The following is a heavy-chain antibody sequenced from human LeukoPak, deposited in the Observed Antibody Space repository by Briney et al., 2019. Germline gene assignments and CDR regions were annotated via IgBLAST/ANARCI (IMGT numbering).Heavy chain of an antibody. Sequence: GGSLRLSCAASGFTFSSYSMNWVRQAPGKGLEWVSSISSSSSYIYYADSVKGRFTISRDNAKNSLYLQMNSLRAEDTAVYYCAKLSVWDGSGNYDYWGQGTLVTVSS. CDR2: ISSSSSYI. CDR1: GFTFSSYS. D-gene: IGHD3-10*01. J-gene: IGHJ4*02. V-gene: IGHV3-21*04. CDR3: AKLSVWDGSGNYDY.